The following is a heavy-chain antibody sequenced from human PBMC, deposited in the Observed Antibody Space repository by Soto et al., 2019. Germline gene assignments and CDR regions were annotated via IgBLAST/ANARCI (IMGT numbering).Heavy chain of an antibody. J-gene: IGHJ4*02. CDR2: INYSGST. CDR1: GGSISNYH. CDR3: ARSYFGADY. Sequence: SETLSLTCNVSGGSISNYHWSWIRQPPGKGLEWIGYINYSGSTNYNPSLKSRVTISVDTSKNQFSLKLNSVTAADTAVYYCARSYFGADYWGQGALVTVSS. V-gene: IGHV4-59*12. D-gene: IGHD3-10*01.